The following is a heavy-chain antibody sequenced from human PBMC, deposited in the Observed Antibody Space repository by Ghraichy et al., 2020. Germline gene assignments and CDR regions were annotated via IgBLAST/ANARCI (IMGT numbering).Heavy chain of an antibody. J-gene: IGHJ4*02. Sequence: GEALNISCKVSGYTFTSYWIGWVRQMPGKGLEWMGIINPGDFDTRYSPSVHGQVTISVDKSITTAYLQWSSLKASDTAIYYCARHPNYFDYWGQGTLVTVSS. CDR2: INPGDFDT. CDR3: ARHPNYFDY. CDR1: GYTFTSYW. V-gene: IGHV5-51*01.